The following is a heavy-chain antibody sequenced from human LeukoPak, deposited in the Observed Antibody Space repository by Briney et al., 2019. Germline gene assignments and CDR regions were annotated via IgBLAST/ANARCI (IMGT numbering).Heavy chain of an antibody. V-gene: IGHV3-30*02. D-gene: IGHD6-6*01. Sequence: GGSLRLSCVASGFTFSSNGMHWVRQAPGKGLECVAFIQNDGNNKKYADSVKGQFTISRDNSKNTLYLQMNSLRSEDTAVYYCARDWGTSSLYLVSWGQGTLVTVSS. CDR2: IQNDGNNK. J-gene: IGHJ4*02. CDR3: ARDWGTSSLYLVS. CDR1: GFTFSSNG.